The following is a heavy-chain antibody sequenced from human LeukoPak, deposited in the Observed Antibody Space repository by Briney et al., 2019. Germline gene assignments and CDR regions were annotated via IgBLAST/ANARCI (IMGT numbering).Heavy chain of an antibody. V-gene: IGHV4-4*07. CDR1: GGSINNYY. CDR3: ARSSWSSGLHFDY. D-gene: IGHD6-19*01. J-gene: IGHJ4*02. Sequence: SETLSLTCTVSGGSINNYYWSWIRQPAGKGLEWIGRIYTRGSTNYNPSLKSRVTISVDTSKNQFSLKLSSVTAADTAVYYCARSSWSSGLHFDYWGQGTLVTVSS. CDR2: IYTRGST.